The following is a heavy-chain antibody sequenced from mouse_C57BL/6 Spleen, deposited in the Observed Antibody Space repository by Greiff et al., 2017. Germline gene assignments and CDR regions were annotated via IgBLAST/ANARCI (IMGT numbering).Heavy chain of an antibody. CDR2: IWTGGGT. CDR3: ARFYDGYYGWYFDV. V-gene: IGHV2-9-1*01. J-gene: IGHJ1*03. CDR1: GFSLTSYA. Sequence: VKLMESGPGLVAPSQSLSITCTVSGFSLTSYAISWVRQPPGKGLEWLGVIWTGGGTNYNSALKSRLSISKDNSKSQVFLKMNSLQTDDTARYYCARFYDGYYGWYFDVWGTGTTVTVSS. D-gene: IGHD2-3*01.